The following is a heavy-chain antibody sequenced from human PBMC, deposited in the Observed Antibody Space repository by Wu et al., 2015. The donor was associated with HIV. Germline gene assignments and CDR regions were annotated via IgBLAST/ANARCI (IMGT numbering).Heavy chain of an antibody. Sequence: QVRLVQSGAEVKTPGSSVRISCKASGVSFTHYAVNWVRQAPGQRLEWVGGTIPHFGVINPAQKFKDRLRLTADASTTTVYMELSGLEFADTAVYYCVGRQKYTPGNVGNFDFWGQGTTGHRL. D-gene: IGHD2-15*01. V-gene: IGHV1-69*12. CDR2: TIPHFGVI. CDR3: VGRQKYTPGNVGNFDF. CDR1: GVSFTHYA. J-gene: IGHJ4*02.